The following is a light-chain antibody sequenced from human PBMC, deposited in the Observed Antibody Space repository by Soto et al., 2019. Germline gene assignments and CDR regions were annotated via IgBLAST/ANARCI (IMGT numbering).Light chain of an antibody. CDR3: QQCDDWPRT. CDR2: DAS. J-gene: IGKJ1*01. Sequence: EIQMTESPASLSASVGDRVTITCQASQDISNYLNWYQQKPGKAPKLLIYDASSLESGVPSRFSGSGSGTEFTLTISSLQSEDFAVYYCQQCDDWPRTFGQGTKVEIK. V-gene: IGKV1-33*01. CDR1: QDISNY.